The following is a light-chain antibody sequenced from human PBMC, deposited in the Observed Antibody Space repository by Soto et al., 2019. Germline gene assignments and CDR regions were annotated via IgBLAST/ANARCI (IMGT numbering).Light chain of an antibody. CDR1: QSISTG. Sequence: DLQMTQSPSTLSASVGDRVTITCRASQSISTGLAWYQQKPGKAPKLLIYAASSLGSGVPSRFSGSGSGTEFTLSISSLEPDDFAAYFCQQYNTYPSTFGQGTKLEIK. CDR3: QQYNTYPST. CDR2: AAS. J-gene: IGKJ2*01. V-gene: IGKV1-5*01.